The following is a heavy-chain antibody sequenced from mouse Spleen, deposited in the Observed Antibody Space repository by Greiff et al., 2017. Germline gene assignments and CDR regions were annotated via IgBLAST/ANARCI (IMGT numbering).Heavy chain of an antibody. V-gene: IGHV5-17*02. CDR3: ARSHYHGYFDV. CDR1: GFTFSSFG. CDR2: ISSGSSTI. D-gene: IGHD6-1*01. Sequence: EVQLVESGGGLVQPGGSRKLSCAASGFTFSSFGMHWVRQAPEKGLEWVAYISSGSSTIYYADTVKGRFTISRDNPKNTLFLQMTSLRSEDTAMYYCARSHYHGYFDVWGAGTTVTVSS. J-gene: IGHJ1*01.